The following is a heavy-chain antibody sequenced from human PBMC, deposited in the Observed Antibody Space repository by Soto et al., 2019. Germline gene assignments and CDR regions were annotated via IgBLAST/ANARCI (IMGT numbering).Heavy chain of an antibody. Sequence: QVQLVESGGGVVQPGRSLRLSCAASGFTFSSYAMHWVRQAPGKGLEWVAVISYDGSNKYYADSVKGRFTISRDNSKNTLYLQMNSLRAEDTAVYYCARDEGDGYYYDSSGYSPGYWGQGTLVTVSS. CDR1: GFTFSSYA. D-gene: IGHD3-22*01. J-gene: IGHJ4*02. V-gene: IGHV3-30-3*01. CDR3: ARDEGDGYYYDSSGYSPGY. CDR2: ISYDGSNK.